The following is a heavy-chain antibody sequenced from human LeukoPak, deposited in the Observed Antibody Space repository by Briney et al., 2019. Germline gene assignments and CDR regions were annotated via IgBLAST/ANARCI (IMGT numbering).Heavy chain of an antibody. CDR1: GFTFKEYA. D-gene: IGHD5-18*01. V-gene: IGHV3-23*01. CDR3: AKDIAQGYTFGSIEQDY. CDR2: ISGSGEVT. Sequence: GGSLRLSCAASGFTFKEYAMSWVRQAPGKGLQWVSGISGSGEVTHYADSVKGRFTISRDNSKDTLSLQMNSLRAEDTAVYYCAKDIAQGYTFGSIEQDYWGQGTLVTVSS. J-gene: IGHJ4*02.